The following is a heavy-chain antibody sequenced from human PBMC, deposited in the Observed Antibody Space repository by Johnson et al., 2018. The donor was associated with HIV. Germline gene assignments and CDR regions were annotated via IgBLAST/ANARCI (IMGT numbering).Heavy chain of an antibody. CDR3: VRDAFDYRDASGRFGGAGFDI. Sequence: QVQLVESGGGVVQPGRSLRLSCAASGFTFSNYVMNWVRQAPGRGLEWVALVSFDGSNKYFADSVKGRFTISRDNAKNSLSLQMNSLRAEDTAVYYCVRDAFDYRDASGRFGGAGFDIWGQGTVVTVSS. D-gene: IGHD3-16*01. CDR1: GFTFSNYV. V-gene: IGHV3-30-3*01. CDR2: VSFDGSNK. J-gene: IGHJ3*02.